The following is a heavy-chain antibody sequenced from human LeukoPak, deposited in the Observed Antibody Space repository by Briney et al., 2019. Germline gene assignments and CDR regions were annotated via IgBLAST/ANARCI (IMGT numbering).Heavy chain of an antibody. V-gene: IGHV5-51*01. D-gene: IGHD1-26*01. CDR1: GYSFTTYW. J-gene: IGHJ4*02. Sequence: GESLRISCKGSGYSFTTYWIGWVRQMPGKGLEWMGIIYPGDSDTRYSPSFQGRVTISADKSISTAYLQWSSLKASDTAMYYCAIRYSGSYSDYWGQGTLVTVSS. CDR3: AIRYSGSYSDY. CDR2: IYPGDSDT.